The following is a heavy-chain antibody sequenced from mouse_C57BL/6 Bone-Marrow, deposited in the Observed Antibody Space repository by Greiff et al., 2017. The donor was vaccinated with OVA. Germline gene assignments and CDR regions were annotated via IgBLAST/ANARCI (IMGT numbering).Heavy chain of an antibody. CDR3: ASFPDY. J-gene: IGHJ2*01. CDR2: IYPYNGVS. Sequence: VQLQQSGPELVKPGASVKISCKASGYSFTGYYMHWVKQSHGNSLDWIGYIYPYNGVSRYNQKFKGKATLTVDKSSSTASMELRRLTSDASAVYCWASFPDYWGQGTTLTVSS. CDR1: GYSFTGYY. V-gene: IGHV1-31*01.